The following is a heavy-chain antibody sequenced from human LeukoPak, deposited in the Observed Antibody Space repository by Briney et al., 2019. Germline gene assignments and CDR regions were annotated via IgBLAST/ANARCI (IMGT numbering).Heavy chain of an antibody. CDR1: GGSISRGDYY. CDR2: IYNSGST. Sequence: MASETLSLTCTVSGGSISRGDYYWSWIRQPPGKGLEWIGYIYNSGSTYYNPSLKSRAILSVDTSKNQFSLTLRSVTAADTAVYYCARTEDYYGSFDPLGHWGQGTLVTVSS. CDR3: ARTEDYYGSFDPLGH. D-gene: IGHD3-10*01. V-gene: IGHV4-30-4*01. J-gene: IGHJ4*02.